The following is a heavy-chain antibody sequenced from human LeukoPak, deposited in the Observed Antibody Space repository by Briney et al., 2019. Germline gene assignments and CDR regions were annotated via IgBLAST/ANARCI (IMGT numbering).Heavy chain of an antibody. Sequence: SETLSLTCTVSGDSISSYYWSWIRQPAGKGLEWIGYIYYSGSTNYNPSLKSRVTMSVDTSKNQFSLKLSSVTAADTAVYYCARGGLDYFDSWGQGTLVTVSS. D-gene: IGHD6-19*01. CDR1: GDSISSYY. CDR3: ARGGLDYFDS. V-gene: IGHV4-59*01. J-gene: IGHJ4*02. CDR2: IYYSGST.